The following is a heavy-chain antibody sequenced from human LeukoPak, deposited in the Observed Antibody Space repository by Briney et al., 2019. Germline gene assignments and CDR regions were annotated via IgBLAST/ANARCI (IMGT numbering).Heavy chain of an antibody. D-gene: IGHD3-22*01. V-gene: IGHV4-4*07. CDR1: GGPITDYY. Sequence: PSETLSLTCTVSGGPITDYYWSWIRQPAGQKLEYIGRMFASGSYYYNPSFKGRVTMSVDTSKKQVSLNLASVTAADTAIYYCARDRPGSGSYYSHFDAWGQGILVTVSS. CDR2: MFASGSY. CDR3: ARDRPGSGSYYSHFDA. J-gene: IGHJ4*02.